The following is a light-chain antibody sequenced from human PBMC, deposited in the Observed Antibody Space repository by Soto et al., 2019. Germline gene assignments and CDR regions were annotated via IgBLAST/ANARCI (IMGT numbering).Light chain of an antibody. CDR1: SSDVGGFNY. CDR2: DVT. CDR3: RSSRVSTPLVV. Sequence: QSVLTQPASVSGSPGQSITISCTGTSSDVGGFNYVSWYQQHPGKVPKLLIYDVTNRPSGVSNRFSGSKSGNTASLTISGLQAEDEADYYLRSSRVSTPLVVFAPGSKVTV. J-gene: IGLJ1*01. V-gene: IGLV2-14*01.